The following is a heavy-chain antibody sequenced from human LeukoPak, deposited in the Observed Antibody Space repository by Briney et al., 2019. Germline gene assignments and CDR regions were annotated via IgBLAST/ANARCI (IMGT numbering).Heavy chain of an antibody. CDR3: TRLPLDYSLDH. CDR1: GDSISSTTYW. Sequence: SETLSLTCTVSGDSISSTTYWWRWIRQSPGKGLEWIGSMSYVGITSYNPSLKSRATISVDTSKNQFSLMLNSVTAADTAVYYCTRLPLDYSLDHWGQGTPVSVSS. D-gene: IGHD4-11*01. J-gene: IGHJ4*02. V-gene: IGHV4-39*01. CDR2: MSYVGIT.